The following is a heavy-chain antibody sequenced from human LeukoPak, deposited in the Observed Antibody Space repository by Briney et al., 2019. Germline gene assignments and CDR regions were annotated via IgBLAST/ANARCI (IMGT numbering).Heavy chain of an antibody. CDR3: AKDHHYYDSSGLVHFQH. V-gene: IGHV3-30*02. CDR1: GFTFSSYG. Sequence: GGSLRLSCAASGFTFSSYGMHWVRQAPGKGLEWVAFIRYDGSNKYYADSVKSRFTISRDNSKNTLYLQMNSLRAEDTAVYYCAKDHHYYDSSGLVHFQHWGQGTLVTVSS. CDR2: IRYDGSNK. J-gene: IGHJ1*01. D-gene: IGHD3-22*01.